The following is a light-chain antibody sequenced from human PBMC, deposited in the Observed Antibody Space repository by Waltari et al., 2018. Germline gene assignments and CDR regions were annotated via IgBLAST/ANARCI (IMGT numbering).Light chain of an antibody. V-gene: IGKV1-5*03. Sequence: DIQMTQSPSTLSASVGDRVTITCRASKSISNWLAWYQQKPGKAPKLLIYQASTLESGVPSRFSGSASGTEFTLTISSLQPDDFATYYCQQYNSYSPKLTFGGGTKVEIK. J-gene: IGKJ4*01. CDR1: KSISNW. CDR3: QQYNSYSPKLT. CDR2: QAS.